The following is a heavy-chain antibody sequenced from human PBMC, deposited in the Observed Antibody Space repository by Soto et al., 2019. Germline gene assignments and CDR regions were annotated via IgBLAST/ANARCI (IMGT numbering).Heavy chain of an antibody. V-gene: IGHV1-18*01. CDR2: ISAHNGNT. CDR3: VRDLDGSGSYYTDF. D-gene: IGHD3-10*01. CDR1: GYMFISYG. Sequence: ASVKVSCKASGYMFISYGINWVRQAPGQGLEWMGWISAHNGNTKYAQKFQGRVTMTTDTSTSTAYMEMRSLRSDDTAVYYCVRDLDGSGSYYTDFWGPGTLVTVSS. J-gene: IGHJ4*02.